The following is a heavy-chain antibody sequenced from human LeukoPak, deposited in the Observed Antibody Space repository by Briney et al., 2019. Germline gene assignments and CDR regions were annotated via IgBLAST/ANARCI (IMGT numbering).Heavy chain of an antibody. CDR3: ARRVSGGWYYFDY. V-gene: IGHV4-39*01. J-gene: IGHJ4*02. CDR1: GGSISSSSYY. CDR2: IYYSGST. Sequence: SETLSLTCTVYGGSISSSSYYWGWIRQPPGKGLEGIGSIYYSGSTYHNPSVKSRVNISVDTSKNQFSVKLSSVTAADTAVYYCARRVSGGWYYFDYWGQGTLVTVSS. D-gene: IGHD6-19*01.